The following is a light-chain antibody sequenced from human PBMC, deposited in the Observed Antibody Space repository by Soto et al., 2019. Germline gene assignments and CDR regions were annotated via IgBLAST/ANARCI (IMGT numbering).Light chain of an antibody. Sequence: QSVLTQPASVSGSPGQSITISCTGTSRDVGGYNYVSWYQHYPDKAPKLIIYDVTSRPSGVSDRFSGSKSGNTASLTISGLQAEDEADYYCTSYTRTNTFVFGTGTKVTVL. CDR3: TSYTRTNTFV. CDR1: SRDVGGYNY. V-gene: IGLV2-14*01. J-gene: IGLJ1*01. CDR2: DVT.